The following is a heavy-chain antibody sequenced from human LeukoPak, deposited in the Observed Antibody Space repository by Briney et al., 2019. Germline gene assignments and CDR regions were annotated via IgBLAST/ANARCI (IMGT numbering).Heavy chain of an antibody. J-gene: IGHJ6*03. CDR3: ARVRSSGPPPGYMDV. CDR2: INPNSGGT. V-gene: IGHV1-2*02. D-gene: IGHD6-25*01. Sequence: ASVKVSCKASGYTFTGYYMHWVRQAPGQELEWMGWINPNSGGTNYAQKFQGRVTMTRDTSISTAYMELSRLRSDDTAVYYCARVRSSGPPPGYMDVWAKGTTVTVSS. CDR1: GYTFTGYY.